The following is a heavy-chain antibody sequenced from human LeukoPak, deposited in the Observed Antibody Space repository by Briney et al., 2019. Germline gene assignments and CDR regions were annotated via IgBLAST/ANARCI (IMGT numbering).Heavy chain of an antibody. CDR3: ARAGWAGTRYYYYGMDV. J-gene: IGHJ6*02. CDR1: GYTFTGYY. Sequence: ASVKVSCKASGYTFTGYYMHWVRQAPGQGLEWMGWINPNSGGTNYAQKFQGRVTMTRDTSISTAYMELSRLRSDDTAVYYCARAGWAGTRYYYYGMDVWGQGTTVTVSS. D-gene: IGHD6-19*01. CDR2: INPNSGGT. V-gene: IGHV1-2*02.